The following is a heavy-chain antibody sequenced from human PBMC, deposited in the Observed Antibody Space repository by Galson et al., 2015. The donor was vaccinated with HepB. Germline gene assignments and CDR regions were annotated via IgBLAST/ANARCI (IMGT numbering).Heavy chain of an antibody. J-gene: IGHJ5*02. CDR3: ARDSLVNGGWFDP. D-gene: IGHD7-27*01. CDR1: GFTFSSYS. V-gene: IGHV3-21*01. Sequence: SLRLSCAASGFTFSSYSMNWVRQAPGKGLEWVSSISSSSSYIYYADSVKGRFTISRDNAKNSLYLQMNSLRAEDTAVYYCARDSLVNGGWFDPWGQGTLVTVSS. CDR2: ISSSSSYI.